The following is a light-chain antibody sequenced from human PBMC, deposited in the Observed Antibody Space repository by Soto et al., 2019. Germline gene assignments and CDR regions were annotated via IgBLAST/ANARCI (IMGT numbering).Light chain of an antibody. J-gene: IGKJ4*01. CDR2: AAS. CDR1: QSIRSY. CDR3: QQSYSTPGLT. Sequence: DIQMTQSPSSLSASVGDRVIITCRASQSIRSYLNWYQQKPGRAPKLLIYAASSLQSGGSSRFSGSGSVTDFTLTISSLQVEDFATYYCQQSYSTPGLTFGGGTKVEIK. V-gene: IGKV1-39*01.